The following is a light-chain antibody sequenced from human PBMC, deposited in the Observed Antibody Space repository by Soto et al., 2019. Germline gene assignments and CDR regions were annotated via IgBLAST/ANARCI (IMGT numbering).Light chain of an antibody. CDR2: GAS. J-gene: IGKJ1*01. CDR3: QQYNNWTRA. V-gene: IGKV3-15*01. CDR1: QSVSSN. Sequence: EIVMTQSPATLSVSPGEISTLSCRASQSVSSNLVWYQKKPGQTPRLLIYGASTRATGIPARFSGSGYGTELTLTISSMKYEDFEVYYCQQYNNWTRAFGQGTKVDIK.